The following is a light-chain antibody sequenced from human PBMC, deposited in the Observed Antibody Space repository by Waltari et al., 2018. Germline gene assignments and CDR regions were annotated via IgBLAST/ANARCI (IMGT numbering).Light chain of an antibody. V-gene: IGKV1-9*01. CDR1: QGISSS. CDR2: AAS. J-gene: IGKJ3*01. CDR3: QQLNSYPRFT. Sequence: DIQLTQSPSFLSASVGDRVTITCRASQGISSSLAWYQQKPGKAPKLLIYAASTWQSGVPSRFSGSGSGTEFTLTISSLQPEDFATYYCQQLNSYPRFTFGPGTKVDIK.